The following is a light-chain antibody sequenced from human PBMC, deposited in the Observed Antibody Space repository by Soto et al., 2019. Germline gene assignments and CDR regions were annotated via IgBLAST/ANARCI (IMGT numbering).Light chain of an antibody. J-gene: IGKJ3*01. Sequence: AIQLTQSPSSLSASVGDRVTITCRASQGISSALAWYQQKPGKAPKLLIYDASSLESGVPSRFSGSGSVTDFTLTISSLQPEDFATYYFQQFNSYPFTFGPGTKVDIK. V-gene: IGKV1-13*02. CDR2: DAS. CDR3: QQFNSYPFT. CDR1: QGISSA.